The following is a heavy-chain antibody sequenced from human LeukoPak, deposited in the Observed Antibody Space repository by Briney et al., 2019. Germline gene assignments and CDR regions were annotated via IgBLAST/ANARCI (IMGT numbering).Heavy chain of an antibody. D-gene: IGHD3-9*01. J-gene: IGHJ4*02. V-gene: IGHV4-39*01. CDR1: GGSISSSSYY. CDR3: ARLNYDILTGYYMVFDY. Sequence: SETLSLTCTVSGGSISSSSYYWGWIRQPPGKGLEWIGSIYYSGSTYYNPSLKSRVTISVDTSKNQFSLKLSSVTAANTAVYYCARLNYDILTGYYMVFDYWGQGTLVTVSS. CDR2: IYYSGST.